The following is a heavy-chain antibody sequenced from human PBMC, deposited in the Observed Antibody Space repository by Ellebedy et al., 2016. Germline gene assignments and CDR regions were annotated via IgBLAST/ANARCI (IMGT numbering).Heavy chain of an antibody. CDR2: ISHDGANQ. CDR3: AKVRSPDFYNNYGMDV. J-gene: IGHJ6*02. Sequence: GESLKISCVASGFTFSSFGMHWVRQAPGKGLEWVAVISHDGANQYYGDSVKGRFTISRDNSKNRVYLQMNSLRVEDTAVYSCAKVRSPDFYNNYGMDVWGQGTTVTVSS. CDR1: GFTFSSFG. D-gene: IGHD1-14*01. V-gene: IGHV3-30*18.